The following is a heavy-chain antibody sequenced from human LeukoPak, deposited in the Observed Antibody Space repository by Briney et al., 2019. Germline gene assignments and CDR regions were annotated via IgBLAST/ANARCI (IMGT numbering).Heavy chain of an antibody. V-gene: IGHV4-59*01. Sequence: SETLSLTCTVSGGSISSYYWSWIRQPPGKGLEWIGYIYYSGSTNYNPSLKSRVTISVDTSKNQFSLKLSSVTAADTAVHYCARALFLPGKFDYWGQGTLVTVSS. CDR1: GGSISSYY. J-gene: IGHJ4*02. D-gene: IGHD2/OR15-2a*01. CDR2: IYYSGST. CDR3: ARALFLPGKFDY.